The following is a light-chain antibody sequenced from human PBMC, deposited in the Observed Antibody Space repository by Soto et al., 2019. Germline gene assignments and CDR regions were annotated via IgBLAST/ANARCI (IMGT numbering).Light chain of an antibody. CDR2: AAS. J-gene: IGKJ1*01. CDR1: QGISSY. Sequence: DIQLTQSPSFLSASVGDRVTITCRASQGISSYLAWYQQKPGKAPKLLIYAASTLQSGVPSRFSGSGSGTEFTLTISSLQPEDFATYYCQQLNSYSWTFGQGTKV. CDR3: QQLNSYSWT. V-gene: IGKV1-9*01.